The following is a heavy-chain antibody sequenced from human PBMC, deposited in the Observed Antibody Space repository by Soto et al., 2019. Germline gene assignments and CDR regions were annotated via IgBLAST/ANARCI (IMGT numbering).Heavy chain of an antibody. CDR2: VNPSGGHT. J-gene: IGHJ4*02. CDR3: ARGGHVVVVTAALDY. Sequence: APVKVSCKASVDTFTDFYIHWARQAPRQGLEWMGTVNPSGGHTTYAQHFLGRVTMTRDTSTSTLYMELTSLTSDDTAIYYCARGGHVVVVTAALDYWGQGTLVTVSS. D-gene: IGHD2-21*02. CDR1: VDTFTDFY. V-gene: IGHV1-46*01.